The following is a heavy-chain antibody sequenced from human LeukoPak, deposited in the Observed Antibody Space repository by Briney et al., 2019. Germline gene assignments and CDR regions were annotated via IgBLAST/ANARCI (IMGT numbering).Heavy chain of an antibody. CDR3: ARYYSGWYYFDY. V-gene: IGHV1-8*01. Sequence: ASVKVSCKTSGYTFTSYDLNWVRQATGQGLEWMGWVNPNSGNTGYAQKFQGRVTMTMDPSISTAYMELSSLRSEDTAAYYCARYYSGWYYFDYWGQGTLVTVSS. J-gene: IGHJ4*02. D-gene: IGHD6-19*01. CDR1: GYTFTSYD. CDR2: VNPNSGNT.